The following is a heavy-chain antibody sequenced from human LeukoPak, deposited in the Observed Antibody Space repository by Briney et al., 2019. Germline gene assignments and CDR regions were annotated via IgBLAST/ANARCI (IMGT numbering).Heavy chain of an antibody. V-gene: IGHV4-31*03. J-gene: IGHJ6*03. CDR1: GVSISSGGYY. D-gene: IGHD2-2*01. Sequence: PSETLSLTCTVSGVSISSGGYYWSWVRQHPGKGLEWIGYIYYSGSTYYNPSLKSRVTISVDTSKNQFSLKLSSVTAADTAVYYCAREKGSTSFRLYYYYYMDVWGKGTTVTVSS. CDR3: AREKGSTSFRLYYYYYMDV. CDR2: IYYSGST.